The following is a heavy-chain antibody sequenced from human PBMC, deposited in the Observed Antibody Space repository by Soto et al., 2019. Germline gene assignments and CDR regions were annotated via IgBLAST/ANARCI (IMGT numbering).Heavy chain of an antibody. Sequence: EVQLEESGGALVQPGRSLRLSCAASGFTFDDYAMYWVRQVLGKGLEWVSSISWNSGNIGYADSVTGRFTTSRDNAENSLYLQMNSLRPEDTALYYGVRSKGGYSYGTPFDYWGQGTLVTVSS. CDR1: GFTFDDYA. J-gene: IGHJ4*02. CDR3: VRSKGGYSYGTPFDY. D-gene: IGHD5-18*01. CDR2: ISWNSGNI. V-gene: IGHV3-9*01.